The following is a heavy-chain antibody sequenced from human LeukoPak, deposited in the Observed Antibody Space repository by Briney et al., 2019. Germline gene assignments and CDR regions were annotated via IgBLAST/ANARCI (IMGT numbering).Heavy chain of an antibody. CDR3: ARGEGSYDFWSGYLSYFDY. D-gene: IGHD3-3*01. J-gene: IGHJ4*02. CDR1: GYTFNNYG. Sequence: ASVKVSCKASGYTFNNYGISWVRQAPGQGLEWMGWISAYNGNTNYAQKLQGRVTMTTDTSTSTAYMELRSLRSDDTAVYYCARGEGSYDFWSGYLSYFDYWGQGTLVTVSS. CDR2: ISAYNGNT. V-gene: IGHV1-18*01.